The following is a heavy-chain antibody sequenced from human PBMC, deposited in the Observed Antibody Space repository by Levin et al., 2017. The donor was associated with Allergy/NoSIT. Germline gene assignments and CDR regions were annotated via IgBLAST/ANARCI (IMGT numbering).Heavy chain of an antibody. CDR3: ITDFISGSYDKWDY. CDR1: GFTFNNAW. CDR2: IKSKTDGETT. D-gene: IGHD1-26*01. J-gene: IGHJ4*02. Sequence: GGSLRLSCAASGFTFNNAWMNWVRQAPGKGLEWVGRIKSKTDGETTDYAAPVKGRFTISRDDSKNTLYVQMNSLKTEDTAVYYCITDFISGSYDKWDYWGQGTLVTVSS. V-gene: IGHV3-15*01.